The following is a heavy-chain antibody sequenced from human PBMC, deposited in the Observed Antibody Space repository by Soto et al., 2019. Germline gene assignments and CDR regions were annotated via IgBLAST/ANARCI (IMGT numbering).Heavy chain of an antibody. CDR1: GGSISSSSYY. V-gene: IGHV4-39*01. J-gene: IGHJ4*02. Sequence: QLQLQESGPGLVKPSETLSLTCTVSGGSISSSSYYWAWVRQPPGKGLEWNGSIYYRGTTYYNPSLKSRVTISEDTSKNQFSLKLSSVTAADTAVFYCARLIHCKTTSCYFDYWGQGTLVTVSS. D-gene: IGHD2-2*01. CDR3: ARLIHCKTTSCYFDY. CDR2: IYYRGTT.